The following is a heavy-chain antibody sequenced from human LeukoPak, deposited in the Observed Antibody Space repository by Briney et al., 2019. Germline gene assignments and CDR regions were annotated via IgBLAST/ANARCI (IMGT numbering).Heavy chain of an antibody. CDR1: TTSINDFY. D-gene: IGHD3-10*01. CDR3: AGTRIIWFGESRATLDY. Sequence: PSETLSLTCTISTTSINDFYWTWIRQPAGKGLEYVGHIFTSGSADYNASLKNRLTMSVDTSKNQVSLKLYSVTAADTAAYYCAGTRIIWFGESRATLDYWGQGTQVTVSS. J-gene: IGHJ4*02. CDR2: IFTSGSA. V-gene: IGHV4-4*07.